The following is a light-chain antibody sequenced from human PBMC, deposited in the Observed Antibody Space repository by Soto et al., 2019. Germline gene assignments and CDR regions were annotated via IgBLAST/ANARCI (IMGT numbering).Light chain of an antibody. Sequence: EIVLTQSPGTLSLSPGESATLSCRASQIVSSSYLAWYQQKPGQSHMLLIYGASSRATGIPDRFSGSGSGTDFTLTISRLKPEDFATYYYQQSGGPPLYTFGKRTKLEIK. J-gene: IGKJ2*01. CDR3: QQSGGPPLYT. CDR1: QIVSSSY. V-gene: IGKV3-20*01. CDR2: GAS.